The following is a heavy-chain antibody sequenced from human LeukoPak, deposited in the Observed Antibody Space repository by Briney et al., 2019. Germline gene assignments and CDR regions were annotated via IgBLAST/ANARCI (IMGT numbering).Heavy chain of an antibody. CDR1: GGSISSYY. CDR2: IYYSGST. Sequence: AETLSLTCTVSGGSISSYYWSWIRQPPGKGLEWVGYIYYSGSTNYNPSLKSRVTISVDTSKNQFSLKLSSVTAADPAVYYCARGPPPYSGSYWYFDLWGRGTLVTVSS. V-gene: IGHV4-59*01. J-gene: IGHJ2*01. D-gene: IGHD1-26*01. CDR3: ARGPPPYSGSYWYFDL.